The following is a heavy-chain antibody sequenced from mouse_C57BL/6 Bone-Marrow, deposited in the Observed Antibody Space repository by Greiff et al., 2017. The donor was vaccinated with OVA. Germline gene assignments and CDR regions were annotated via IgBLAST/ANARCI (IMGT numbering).Heavy chain of an antibody. J-gene: IGHJ4*01. Sequence: QVQLQQPGAELVKPGASVKMSCKASGYTFTSYWITWVKPRPGPGLEWIGDIYPGSGSTNYNEKFKSKATMTVDTSSSTAYMQLSSLTSEDSAVYYCARGGDYLYAMDYWGQGTSVTVSS. V-gene: IGHV1-55*01. CDR1: GYTFTSYW. CDR2: IYPGSGST. CDR3: ARGGDYLYAMDY. D-gene: IGHD5-5*01.